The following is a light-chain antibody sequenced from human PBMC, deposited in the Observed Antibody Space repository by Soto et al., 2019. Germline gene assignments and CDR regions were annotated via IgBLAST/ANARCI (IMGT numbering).Light chain of an antibody. Sequence: DIVMTQSPGTLSVSPGERATLSYRASQSVGTNLAWYQQGPGQAPRLLVYGASTRASGIPPRFSGSGSGTDFTLTISSLQSEDFAVYYCQQLNYWPRITFGQGTKVDIK. J-gene: IGKJ1*01. CDR1: QSVGTN. CDR2: GAS. CDR3: QQLNYWPRIT. V-gene: IGKV3-15*01.